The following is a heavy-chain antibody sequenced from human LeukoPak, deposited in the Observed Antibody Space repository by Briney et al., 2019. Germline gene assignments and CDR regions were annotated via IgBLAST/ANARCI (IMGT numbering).Heavy chain of an antibody. Sequence: GGSLRLSCAASGFTFSSYAMSWVRQAPGKGLEWVSGISGSGDNTYYVDSVKGRFTISRDNSKNTLYVQVNSLGTEDTAAYYCAKGSYYDSSGSFYFDYWGQGTLVTVSS. CDR3: AKGSYYDSSGSFYFDY. CDR1: GFTFSSYA. D-gene: IGHD3-22*01. J-gene: IGHJ4*02. V-gene: IGHV3-23*01. CDR2: ISGSGDNT.